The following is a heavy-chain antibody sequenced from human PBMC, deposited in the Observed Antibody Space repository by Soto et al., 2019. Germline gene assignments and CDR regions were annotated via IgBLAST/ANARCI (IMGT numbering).Heavy chain of an antibody. D-gene: IGHD3-10*01. V-gene: IGHV4-38-2*02. CDR2: IYPTGTT. Sequence: SETLSLTCIVSGYSISNGYYWDWIRQPPGKRLEWIGSIYPTGTTYYNPSLRSRVTISVDTSKNQFSLRLTSVTAADTAGYYCVRDENYGLHYINLWGPGTLVTVSS. CDR1: GYSISNGYY. CDR3: VRDENYGLHYINL. J-gene: IGHJ4*02.